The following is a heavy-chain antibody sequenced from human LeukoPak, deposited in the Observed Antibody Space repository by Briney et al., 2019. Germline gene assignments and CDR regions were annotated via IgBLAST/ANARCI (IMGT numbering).Heavy chain of an antibody. Sequence: GGSLRLSCAASGFTFSNAWMSWVRQAPGKGLEWVGRIKSKTDGGTTDYAAPVKGRFTISRDDSNNALYLQMNSLKTEDTAVYYCTTDLAGAAAGYYYYYMDVWGKGTTVTVSS. CDR2: IKSKTDGGTT. CDR3: TTDLAGAAAGYYYYYMDV. V-gene: IGHV3-15*01. D-gene: IGHD6-13*01. J-gene: IGHJ6*03. CDR1: GFTFSNAW.